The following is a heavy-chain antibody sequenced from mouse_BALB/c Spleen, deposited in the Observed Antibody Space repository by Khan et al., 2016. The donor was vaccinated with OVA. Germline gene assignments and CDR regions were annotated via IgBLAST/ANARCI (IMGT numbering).Heavy chain of an antibody. Sequence: EVKLLESGGGLVQPGGSLKLSCAASGFAFSRYWMSWVRQAPGKGLEWIGEINPDSSTINYTPSLKDKFIISRDNAKNTLYLQMSKVRSEDTALYYCARLGYDGYFNVWGAGTTVTVSS. CDR3: ARLGYDGYFNV. J-gene: IGHJ1*01. D-gene: IGHD2-2*01. CDR2: INPDSSTI. CDR1: GFAFSRYW. V-gene: IGHV4-1*02.